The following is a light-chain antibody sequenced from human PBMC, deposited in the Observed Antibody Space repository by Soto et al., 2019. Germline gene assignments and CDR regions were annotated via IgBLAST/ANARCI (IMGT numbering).Light chain of an antibody. V-gene: IGLV2-8*01. CDR3: SSYAGSNIVV. CDR2: GVS. CDR1: TSDVGGYNY. J-gene: IGLJ2*01. Sequence: QSALTQPPSASGSPGQSVTISCTGTTSDVGGYNYVSWYQQHPGKAPKLMIYGVSKRPSGVPDRVSGSKSGNTASLTVSGLQADDEADYYCSSYAGSNIVVFGGGTQLTVL.